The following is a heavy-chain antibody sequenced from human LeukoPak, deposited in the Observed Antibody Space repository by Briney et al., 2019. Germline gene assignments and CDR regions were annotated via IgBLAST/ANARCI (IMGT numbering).Heavy chain of an antibody. D-gene: IGHD1-1*01. Sequence: SETLSLTCAVYGGSFSGDYWSWIRQPPGKGLEWIGEINHSGSTNYKSSLKSRVTISVDRSKNQFSLKLSSVTAADTAVYYCASGDNDPLFDYWGQGTLVTVSS. J-gene: IGHJ4*02. CDR1: GGSFSGDY. V-gene: IGHV4-34*01. CDR3: ASGDNDPLFDY. CDR2: INHSGST.